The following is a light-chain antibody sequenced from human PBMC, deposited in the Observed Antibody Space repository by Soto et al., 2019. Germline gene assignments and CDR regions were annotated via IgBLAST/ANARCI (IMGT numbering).Light chain of an antibody. V-gene: IGKV1-5*01. Sequence: IQMTQSPSTLSASVRDRVIITCRASQSISDYLAWYQQKPGKAPKLLIYDASNLESGVPSTFSGSGSGTEFTLTISSLQPDDFATYYCQQYYTYWHMFGQGTKVDIK. CDR3: QQYYTYWHM. CDR2: DAS. J-gene: IGKJ1*01. CDR1: QSISDY.